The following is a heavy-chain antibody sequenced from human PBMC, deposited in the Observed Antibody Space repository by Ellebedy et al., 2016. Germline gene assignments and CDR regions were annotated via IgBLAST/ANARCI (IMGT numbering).Heavy chain of an antibody. CDR3: AKGGWGSVLDY. CDR1: GFTFNYYW. V-gene: IGHV3-7*03. D-gene: IGHD3-10*01. J-gene: IGHJ4*02. CDR2: MNQDGSNT. Sequence: GGSLRLSCAASGFTFNYYWMTWVRQAPGKGLEWVANMNQDGSNTYYVDSVKGRFTISRDNSKNTLYLEMNSLRVEDMAVYYCAKGGWGSVLDYWGQGTLVTVSS.